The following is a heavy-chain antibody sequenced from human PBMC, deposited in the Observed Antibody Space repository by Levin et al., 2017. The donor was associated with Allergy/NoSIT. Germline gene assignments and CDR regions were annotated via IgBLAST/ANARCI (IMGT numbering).Heavy chain of an antibody. CDR3: ARNRIIVSGGNDYYYGMDV. J-gene: IGHJ6*02. CDR2: INYRGVT. CDR1: GGSVSSGTYY. D-gene: IGHD5/OR15-5a*01. Sequence: SQTLSLTCSVSGGSVSSGTYYWSWIRRPPGKGLEWIGYINYRGVTEYNPSLKSRVTISVDTSKNEFSLKVTSVTAADTAVYYCARNRIIVSGGNDYYYGMDVWGQGTTVTVSS. V-gene: IGHV4-61*01.